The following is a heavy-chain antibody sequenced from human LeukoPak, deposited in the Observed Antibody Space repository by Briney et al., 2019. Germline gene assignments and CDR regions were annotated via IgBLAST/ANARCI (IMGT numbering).Heavy chain of an antibody. CDR2: ISSGDSSI. CDR3: VRASHIVVVTGIPQGYYYYMDV. V-gene: IGHV3-48*04. D-gene: IGHD2-21*02. CDR1: GFTFSTYA. J-gene: IGHJ6*03. Sequence: GGSLRLSCAGFGFTFSTYAMNWVRQAPGRGLEWVSDISSGDSSIYYTDSVKGRFTISRDNAKSSLYLQMNSLRAEDTAVYYCVRASHIVVVTGIPQGYYYYMDVWGKGTTVTVSS.